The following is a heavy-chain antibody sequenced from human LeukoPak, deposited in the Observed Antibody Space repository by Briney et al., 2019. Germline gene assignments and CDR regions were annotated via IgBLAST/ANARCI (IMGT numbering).Heavy chain of an antibody. V-gene: IGHV4-59*01. CDR2: IYYSGST. Sequence: PSETLSLTCTVSGGTMSGYYWTWLRQPPGKGLEWIGYIYYSGSTNYNPSLKSRVTISVDTSKNQFSLKLSSVTAADTAVYYCARSGTYYDFWSGYYRYWYFDLWGRGTLVTVSS. CDR3: ARSGTYYDFWSGYYRYWYFDL. D-gene: IGHD3-3*01. J-gene: IGHJ2*01. CDR1: GGTMSGYY.